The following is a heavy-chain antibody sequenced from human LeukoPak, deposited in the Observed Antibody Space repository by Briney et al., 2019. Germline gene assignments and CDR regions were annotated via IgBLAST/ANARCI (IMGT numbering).Heavy chain of an antibody. J-gene: IGHJ6*02. V-gene: IGHV5-51*01. CDR3: ARHYYGSGSYGPMDV. D-gene: IGHD3-10*01. CDR2: IYPGDSDI. CDR1: GYSFSSYW. Sequence: GESLKISCKGSGYSFSSYWIGWVRQMPGKGLEWMGIIYPGDSDITYNPSFQGQVTISADKSISTAYLQWSSLKASDTAMYYCARHYYGSGSYGPMDVWGQGTTVTVSS.